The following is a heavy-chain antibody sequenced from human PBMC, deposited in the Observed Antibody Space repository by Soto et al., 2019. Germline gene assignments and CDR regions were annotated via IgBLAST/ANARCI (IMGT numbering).Heavy chain of an antibody. CDR2: MNPNSGNT. V-gene: IGHV1-8*01. D-gene: IGHD1-7*01. CDR3: ARDTQGNWNYDWFDP. CDR1: GYTFTSYD. J-gene: IGHJ5*02. Sequence: ASVKVSCKASGYTFTSYDINWVRQATGQGLEWMGWMNPNSGNTGYAQKFQGRVTMTRNTSMSTAYMELSSLRSEDTAVCYCARDTQGNWNYDWFDPWGQGTLVTVSS.